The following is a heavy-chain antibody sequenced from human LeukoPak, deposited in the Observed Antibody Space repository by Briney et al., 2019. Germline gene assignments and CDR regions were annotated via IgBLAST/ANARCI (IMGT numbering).Heavy chain of an antibody. CDR2: INHSGST. CDR1: GGSISSYY. V-gene: IGHV4-59*08. J-gene: IGHJ5*02. D-gene: IGHD2-15*01. CDR3: ARRAAYCSGGSCHSGWFDP. Sequence: PSETLSLTCTVSGGSISSYYWTWIRQPPGKGLEWIGYINHSGSTNYNPSLKSRVTISVDTSKNQFSLKLSSVTAADTAVYYCARRAAYCSGGSCHSGWFDPWGQGTLVTVSS.